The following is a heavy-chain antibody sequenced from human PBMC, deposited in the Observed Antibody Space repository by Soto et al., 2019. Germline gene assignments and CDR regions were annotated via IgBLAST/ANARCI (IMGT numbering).Heavy chain of an antibody. CDR1: GGSISSGGYY. CDR2: IYYSGST. V-gene: IGHV4-31*03. Sequence: SETLSLTCTVSGGSISSGGYYWSWIREHPGKGLEWIGYIYYSGSTYYNPSLKSRVTISVDTSKNQFSLKLSSVTAADTAVYYCARGVGATRGSVYYYYGMDVWGQGTTVTVSS. J-gene: IGHJ6*02. D-gene: IGHD1-26*01. CDR3: ARGVGATRGSVYYYYGMDV.